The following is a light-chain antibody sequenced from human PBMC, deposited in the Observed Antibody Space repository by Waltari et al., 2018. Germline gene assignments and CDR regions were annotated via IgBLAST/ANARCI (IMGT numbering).Light chain of an antibody. CDR1: QAINTF. CDR3: QQYNSFPPT. Sequence: DIQMTQSPSSLSPSVGDSVIITCRASQAINTFLAWFQQKPGKAPRSLIYAASTLQSVVSSNFSGSGSGTNFTLTISSLQPEDCATYYCQQYNSFPPTFGGGTRVEI. J-gene: IGKJ4*01. CDR2: AAS. V-gene: IGKV1-16*02.